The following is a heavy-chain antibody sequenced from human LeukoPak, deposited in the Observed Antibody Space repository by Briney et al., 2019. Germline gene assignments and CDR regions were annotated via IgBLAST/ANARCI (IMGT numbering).Heavy chain of an antibody. Sequence: ASVKVSCKASGYTFTGQYLHWVRQAPGQGLEWMGWITPNSGGTNYAPKFQGRVTMTRDTSISTAYMELSRPRSDDTAVYYCATGSGTYSPDYWGQGTLVTVSS. CDR2: ITPNSGGT. V-gene: IGHV1-2*02. CDR1: GYTFTGQY. J-gene: IGHJ4*02. CDR3: ATGSGTYSPDY. D-gene: IGHD3-10*01.